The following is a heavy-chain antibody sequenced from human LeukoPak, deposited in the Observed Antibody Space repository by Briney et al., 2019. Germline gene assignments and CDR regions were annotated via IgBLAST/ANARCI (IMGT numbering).Heavy chain of an antibody. J-gene: IGHJ5*02. CDR2: IYPGDSDT. V-gene: IGHV5-51*01. CDR1: GYRFTSYW. Sequence: GGSLKISFQGSGYRFTSYWIGWGRPRPGKGVGWMGIIYPGDSDTRYSPSFQGQVTISADKSISTAYLQWSSLKASDTAMYYCARRQDWFDPWGQGTLVTVSS. CDR3: ARRQDWFDP.